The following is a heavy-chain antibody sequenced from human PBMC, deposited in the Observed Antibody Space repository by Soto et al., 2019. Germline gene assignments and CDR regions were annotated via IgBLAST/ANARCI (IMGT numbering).Heavy chain of an antibody. CDR3: ARGGPAINAFDI. CDR1: GYTRTSYY. CDR2: INPTSDYT. D-gene: IGHD2-2*01. J-gene: IGHJ3*02. V-gene: IGHV1-46*01. Sequence: QVPLVQSGAEVKKPGASVKVSCKASGYTRTSYYMQCVRQTPGQGLEWMGMINPTSDYTNYAQKFQGIVSLTTDTSKSTVYMELSSMRSEDTAMYYCARGGPAINAFDIWGQGTMVTVAS.